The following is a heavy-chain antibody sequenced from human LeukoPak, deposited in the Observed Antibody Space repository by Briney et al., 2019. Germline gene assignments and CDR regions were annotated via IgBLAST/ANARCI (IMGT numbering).Heavy chain of an antibody. D-gene: IGHD1-1*01. CDR1: GFTFSNAW. Sequence: GGSLRLSCAASGFTFSNAWMSWVRQAPGKGLEWVGRIKSKTDGGTTDYAAPVKGRFTISRDDSKNTLYLQMNSLKTEDTAVYYCTTRYLRTYYFDYWGQGTLVTASS. CDR2: IKSKTDGGTT. J-gene: IGHJ4*02. V-gene: IGHV3-15*01. CDR3: TTRYLRTYYFDY.